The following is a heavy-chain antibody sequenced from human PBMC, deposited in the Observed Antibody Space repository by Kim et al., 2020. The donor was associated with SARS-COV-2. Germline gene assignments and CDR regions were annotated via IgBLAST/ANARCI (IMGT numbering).Heavy chain of an antibody. Sequence: GSTNYNPSLKSRVTISVDTSKNQFSLKLSSVTAADTAVYYCARGRQWFDPWGQGTLVTVSS. V-gene: IGHV4-59*09. J-gene: IGHJ5*02. CDR3: ARGRQWFDP. CDR2: GST.